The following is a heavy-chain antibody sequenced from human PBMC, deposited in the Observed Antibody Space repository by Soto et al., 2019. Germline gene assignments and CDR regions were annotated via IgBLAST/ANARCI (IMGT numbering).Heavy chain of an antibody. CDR2: IDSMGTST. V-gene: IGHV3-23*05. CDR1: GFTFSNYA. D-gene: IGHD3-22*01. Sequence: GGSLRLSCAVSGFTFSNYAMSWVRQAPGKWLEWVSGIDSMGTSTYYADSVKGRFTISRDNSQNTVYVQMNGLRAEDTAVYYCARSDNYYHNTGFYVHWCFDLWGRGXLVTVSS. J-gene: IGHJ2*01. CDR3: ARSDNYYHNTGFYVHWCFDL.